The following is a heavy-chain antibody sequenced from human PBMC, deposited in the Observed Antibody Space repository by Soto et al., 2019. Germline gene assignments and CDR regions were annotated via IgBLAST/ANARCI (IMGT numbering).Heavy chain of an antibody. Sequence: GASVKVSCKASGYTFTGYYMHWVRQAPGQGLEWMGWINPNSGGTNYAQKFQGRVTMTRDTSISTAYMELSRLRSDDTAVYYCATLVQWREGAFDIWGQGPMVTVSS. D-gene: IGHD6-19*01. J-gene: IGHJ3*02. CDR2: INPNSGGT. CDR1: GYTFTGYY. V-gene: IGHV1-2*02. CDR3: ATLVQWREGAFDI.